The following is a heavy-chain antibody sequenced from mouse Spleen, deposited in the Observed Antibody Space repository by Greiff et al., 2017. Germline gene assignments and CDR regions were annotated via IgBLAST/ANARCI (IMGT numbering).Heavy chain of an antibody. Sequence: EVQVVESGGGLVQPGGSMKLSCAASGFTFSDAWMDWVRQSPEKGLEWVAEIRNKANNHATYYTESVKGRFTISRDDSKSSVYLQMNSLRAEDTGIYYCTPIYYDYHYAMDYWGQGTSVTVSS. J-gene: IGHJ4*01. CDR3: TPIYYDYHYAMDY. V-gene: IGHV6-6*01. CDR2: IRNKANNHAT. D-gene: IGHD2-4*01. CDR1: GFTFSDAW.